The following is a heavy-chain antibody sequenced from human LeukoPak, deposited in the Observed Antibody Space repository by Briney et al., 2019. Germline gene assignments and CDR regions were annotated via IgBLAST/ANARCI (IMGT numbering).Heavy chain of an antibody. D-gene: IGHD3-9*01. Sequence: GGSLRLSCAASGFTFSDYYMSWIRQAPGKGLEWVSYISSNGSTIYYADSVKGRFTISRDNAKNSLYLQMNSLRAEDTAVYYCARDQDDILTGSLDYWGQGTLVTVSS. CDR2: ISSNGSTI. CDR1: GFTFSDYY. J-gene: IGHJ4*02. CDR3: ARDQDDILTGSLDY. V-gene: IGHV3-11*01.